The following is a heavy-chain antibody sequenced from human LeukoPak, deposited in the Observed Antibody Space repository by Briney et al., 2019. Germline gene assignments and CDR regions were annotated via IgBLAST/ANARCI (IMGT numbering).Heavy chain of an antibody. Sequence: GGSLRLSCAASGFTFSSYAMSWVRQAPGKGLEWVSALSGSGGSTYYADSVKGRFIISRDNAKTTLFLQMNSLRVEDTAVYYCAIHLTGLIDYWGRGTLVSVSS. D-gene: IGHD3/OR15-3a*01. CDR2: LSGSGGST. CDR1: GFTFSSYA. J-gene: IGHJ4*02. CDR3: AIHLTGLIDY. V-gene: IGHV3-23*01.